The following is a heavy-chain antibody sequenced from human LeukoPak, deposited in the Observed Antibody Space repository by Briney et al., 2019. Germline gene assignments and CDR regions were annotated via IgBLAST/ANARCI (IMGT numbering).Heavy chain of an antibody. D-gene: IGHD6-19*01. CDR3: ASLIAVAAARFDF. CDR2: IYTSGST. V-gene: IGHV4-4*08. J-gene: IGHJ4*02. Sequence: SETLSLTCTVSGGSISSYYWSWIRQPPGKGLEWIGYIYTSGSTNYNPSPKSRVTISLDTSKTQFSLNLSSVTAADTAVYYCASLIAVAAARFDFWGQGILVTVSS. CDR1: GGSISSYY.